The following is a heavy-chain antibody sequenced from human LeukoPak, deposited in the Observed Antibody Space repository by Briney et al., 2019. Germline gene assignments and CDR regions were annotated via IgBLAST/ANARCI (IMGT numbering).Heavy chain of an antibody. V-gene: IGHV3-23*01. CDR2: ISGSGGST. J-gene: IGHJ2*01. D-gene: IGHD6-19*01. CDR1: GFTFSSYA. Sequence: PGGSLRLSCAASGFTFSSYAMSWVRQAPGKGLEWVSAISGSGGSTYYADSVKGRFTISRDNSKNTLYLQMNSLRAEDTAVYYCAKDSICGWGGDPLPYWYFDLWGRGTLVTVSS. CDR3: AKDSICGWGGDPLPYWYFDL.